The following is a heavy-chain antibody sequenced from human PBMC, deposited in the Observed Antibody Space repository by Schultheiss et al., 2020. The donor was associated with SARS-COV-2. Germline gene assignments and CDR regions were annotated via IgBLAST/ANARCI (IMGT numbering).Heavy chain of an antibody. CDR2: ISGSGGST. J-gene: IGHJ6*02. CDR1: GFTFSSYA. CDR3: ALGTTDSYYYYGMDV. Sequence: GGSLRLSCAASGFTFSSYAMSWVRQAPGKGLEWVSAISGSGGSTYYADSVKGRFTISRDNSKNTLYLQMNSLRAEDTALYYCALGTTDSYYYYGMDVWGQGTTVTVSS. D-gene: IGHD2/OR15-2a*01. V-gene: IGHV3-23*01.